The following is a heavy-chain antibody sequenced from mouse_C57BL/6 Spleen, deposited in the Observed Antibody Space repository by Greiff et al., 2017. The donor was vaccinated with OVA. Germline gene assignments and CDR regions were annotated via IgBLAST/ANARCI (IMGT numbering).Heavy chain of an antibody. CDR2: IYPGSGST. V-gene: IGHV1-55*01. D-gene: IGHD1-1*01. J-gene: IGHJ2*01. CDR1: GYTFTSYW. CDR3: ARSEGVTTVVATGNYFDY. Sequence: QVQLQQPGAELVKPGASVKMSCKASGYTFTSYWITWVKQRPGQGLEWIGDIYPGSGSTNYNEKFKSKATLTVDTSSSTAYMQLSSLTSEDSAVYYCARSEGVTTVVATGNYFDYWGQGTTLTVSS.